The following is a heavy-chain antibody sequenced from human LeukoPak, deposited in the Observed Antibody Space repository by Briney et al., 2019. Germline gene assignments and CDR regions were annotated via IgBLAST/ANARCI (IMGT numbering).Heavy chain of an antibody. D-gene: IGHD6-19*01. J-gene: IGHJ2*01. CDR2: ITGSGDGI. Sequence: PGGSLRLSCAASGFTSTSYAMSWVRQAPGKGLEWVSTITGSGDGIYYTNSVKGRFTISRDNSKYTLHLQMNSLRTEDMAIYYCAKPQPSIAMSGTNWYFDLWGRGTLVTVSS. V-gene: IGHV3-23*01. CDR3: AKPQPSIAMSGTNWYFDL. CDR1: GFTSTSYA.